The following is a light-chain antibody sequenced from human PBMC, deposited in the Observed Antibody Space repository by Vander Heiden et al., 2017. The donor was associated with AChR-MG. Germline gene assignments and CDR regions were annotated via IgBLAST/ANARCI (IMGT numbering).Light chain of an antibody. V-gene: IGKV1-39*01. CDR3: QQRDYTLLT. CDR1: QSIGNY. CDR2: SAS. Sequence: DIQMTQSPSSLSASVGDRVTITCRASQSIGNYLNWYQHKPGKAPKLLIYSASSLQSGVPSRFSGSESGTDFTLSISSLQPEDFATYYCQQRDYTLLTFGGGTKVEIK. J-gene: IGKJ4*01.